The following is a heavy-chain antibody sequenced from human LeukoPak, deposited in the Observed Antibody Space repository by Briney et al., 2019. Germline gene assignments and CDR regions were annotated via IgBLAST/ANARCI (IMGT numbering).Heavy chain of an antibody. V-gene: IGHV3-30*18. CDR3: AKVERIVVVPAAIDN. CDR1: GFTFSSYG. Sequence: QPGGSLRLSCAASGFTFSSYGMHWVRQAPGKGLEWVAVISYDGYNKYYADSVKGRFTISRDNSKNTLYLQMNSLRAEDTAVYYCAKVERIVVVPAAIDNWGQGTLVTVSS. CDR2: ISYDGYNK. J-gene: IGHJ4*02. D-gene: IGHD2-2*01.